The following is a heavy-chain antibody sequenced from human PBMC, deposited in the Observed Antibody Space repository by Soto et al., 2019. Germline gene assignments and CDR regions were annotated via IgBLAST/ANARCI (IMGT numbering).Heavy chain of an antibody. V-gene: IGHV3-30-3*01. Sequence: GGSLRLSCAASGFTFSVYAMHWVRQAPGKGLEWVAGISYDGSNKYYTDSVKGRFTVSRDSSKNTLYLQMNSLTHDDTAVYYCTRDRDSGNYNYFDYWGQGILVTVSS. CDR2: ISYDGSNK. D-gene: IGHD1-26*01. J-gene: IGHJ4*02. CDR3: TRDRDSGNYNYFDY. CDR1: GFTFSVYA.